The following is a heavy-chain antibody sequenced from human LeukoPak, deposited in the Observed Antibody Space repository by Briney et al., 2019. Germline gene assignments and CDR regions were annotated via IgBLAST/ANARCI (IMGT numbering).Heavy chain of an antibody. CDR3: ARGGCSSTSCYKRWGRWFDP. CDR1: GYTFTSYD. Sequence: GASVKVSCKASGYTFTSYDINWVRQATGQGLEWMGWMNPNSGNTGYAQKFQGRVTITRNTSISTAYMELSSLRSEDTAVYYCARGGCSSTSCYKRWGRWFDPWGQGTLVTVSS. V-gene: IGHV1-8*03. D-gene: IGHD2-2*02. J-gene: IGHJ5*02. CDR2: MNPNSGNT.